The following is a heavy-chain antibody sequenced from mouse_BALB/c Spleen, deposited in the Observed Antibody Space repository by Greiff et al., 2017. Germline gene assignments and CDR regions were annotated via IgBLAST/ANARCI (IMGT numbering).Heavy chain of an antibody. D-gene: IGHD2-2*01. CDR2: IYPGDGDT. CDR3: ASENYYGYD. CDR1: GYTFTSYW. Sequence: QVQLQQSGAELARPGASVKLSCKASGYTFTSYWMQWVKQRPGQGLEWIGAIYPGDGDTRYTQKFKGKATLTADKSSSTAYMQLSSLASEDAAVYYCASENYYGYDWGQGTTLTVSS. J-gene: IGHJ2*01. V-gene: IGHV1-87*01.